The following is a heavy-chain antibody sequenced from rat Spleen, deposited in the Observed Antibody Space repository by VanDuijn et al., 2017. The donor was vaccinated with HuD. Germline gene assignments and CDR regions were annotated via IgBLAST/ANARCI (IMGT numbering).Heavy chain of an antibody. CDR1: GFTFSDYG. V-gene: IGHV5-29*01. Sequence: EVQLVESGGGLVQPGRSLKLSCAASGFTFSDYGMAWVRQAPTQGLEWVATISYGDSSGHSSTYYRDSVKGRFTLSTANAKSTLSLQMDSLRSEDTATYYCARRHYGYTDYFDYWGQGVMVTVSS. J-gene: IGHJ2*01. D-gene: IGHD1-9*01. CDR2: ISYGDSSGHSST. CDR3: ARRHYGYTDYFDY.